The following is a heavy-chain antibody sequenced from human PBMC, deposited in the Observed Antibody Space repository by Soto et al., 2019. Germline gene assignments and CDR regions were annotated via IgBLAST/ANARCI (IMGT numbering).Heavy chain of an antibody. CDR1: GDSVSSNSAA. CDR3: ARDYGEGEQIVYGMDF. CDR2: TYYRSKWYN. Sequence: PSQTLSLTCAISGDSVSSNSAAWNWIRQSPSRGLEWLGRTYYRSKWYNDYAVSVKSRITINPDTSKNQFSLQLNSVTPEDTAVYYCARDYGEGEQIVYGMDFWGQGTTVTVSS. V-gene: IGHV6-1*01. D-gene: IGHD4-17*01. J-gene: IGHJ6*02.